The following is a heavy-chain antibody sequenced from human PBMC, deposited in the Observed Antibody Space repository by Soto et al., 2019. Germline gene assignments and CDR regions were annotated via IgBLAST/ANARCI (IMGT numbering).Heavy chain of an antibody. CDR2: IYYSGST. CDR1: GGSISSGDYY. V-gene: IGHV4-30-4*01. D-gene: IGHD2-15*01. Sequence: SETLSLTCTVSGGSISSGDYYWSWIRQPPGKGLEWIGYIYYSGSTYYNPSLKSRVTISVDTSKNQFSLKLSSVTAADTAVYYCARAYGELGYCSGGSCYSRYFDYWGQGTLVTVSS. CDR3: ARAYGELGYCSGGSCYSRYFDY. J-gene: IGHJ4*02.